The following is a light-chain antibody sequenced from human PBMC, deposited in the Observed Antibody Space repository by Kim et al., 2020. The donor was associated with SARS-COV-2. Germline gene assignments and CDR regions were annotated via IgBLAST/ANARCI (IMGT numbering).Light chain of an antibody. CDR2: EDS. CDR3: QAWDNDSGL. V-gene: IGLV3-1*01. CDR1: ALGDRY. Sequence: SGSPGHTATIPGSGPALGDRYVFWYQQRPGQSPILVVYEDSRRPSGIHDRFSGSKSGSTATLTISATQSMDEGDYYCQAWDNDSGLFGGGTQLTVL. J-gene: IGLJ2*01.